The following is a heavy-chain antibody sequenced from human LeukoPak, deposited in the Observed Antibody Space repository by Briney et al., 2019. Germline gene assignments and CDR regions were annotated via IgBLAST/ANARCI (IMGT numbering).Heavy chain of an antibody. V-gene: IGHV3-23*01. D-gene: IGHD5-24*01. Sequence: GGPLRLSCAASGFTFSSYAMSWVRQAPGKGLEWVSAISGSGGSTYYADSVKGRFTIPRDNSKNTLYLQMNSLRAEDTAVYYCAKVGLQLNPELPYYYYYMDVWGKGTTVTVSS. CDR3: AKVGLQLNPELPYYYYYMDV. J-gene: IGHJ6*03. CDR2: ISGSGGST. CDR1: GFTFSSYA.